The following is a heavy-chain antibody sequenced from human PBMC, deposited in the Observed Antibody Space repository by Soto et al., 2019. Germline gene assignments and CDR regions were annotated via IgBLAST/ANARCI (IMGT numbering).Heavy chain of an antibody. V-gene: IGHV4-59*01. CDR3: AAGEASSRNLAPYYLDR. CDR2: IHYSGTT. CDR1: GGSMRNYF. Sequence: PSETLSLTCTVSGGSMRNYFWTWIRQPPGKGLEWIGYIHYSGTTSFFPSYNPSLTSRVTISEDTSKKQFSLKLLSVTTADTAVYFCAAGEASSRNLAPYYLDRCGQGTLVTVSS. D-gene: IGHD6-13*01. J-gene: IGHJ4*02.